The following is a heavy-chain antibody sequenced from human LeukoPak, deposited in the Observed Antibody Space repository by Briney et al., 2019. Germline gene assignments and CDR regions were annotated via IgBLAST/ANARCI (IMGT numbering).Heavy chain of an antibody. V-gene: IGHV1-69*01. Sequence: SVKVSCKAPGGTFSSYTITWVRQAPGQGLEWMGGIIPIFGTANYAQKFQGRVTITADESTSTAYMELSSVRSKDTAVYYCARVSGGWKTGVVMNKRYYYYMDVWGKGTTVTVSS. CDR1: GGTFSSYT. CDR2: IIPIFGTA. CDR3: ARVSGGWKTGVVMNKRYYYYMDV. D-gene: IGHD3-3*01. J-gene: IGHJ6*03.